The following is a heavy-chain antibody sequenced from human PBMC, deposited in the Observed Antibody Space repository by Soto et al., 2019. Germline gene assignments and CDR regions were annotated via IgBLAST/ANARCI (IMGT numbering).Heavy chain of an antibody. Sequence: QVQLVQSGAEVKKPGASVKVSCKASGYTFTSYGISWVRQAPGQGLEWMGWISAYNGNTNYAQMLQGRGTMTTDTSTSTAYMELRSLRSDDTAVYYCARADSDIVTGSYDYYYGMDVWRQGTTVTVSS. CDR3: ARADSDIVTGSYDYYYGMDV. CDR1: GYTFTSYG. D-gene: IGHD3-9*01. CDR2: ISAYNGNT. J-gene: IGHJ6*02. V-gene: IGHV1-18*01.